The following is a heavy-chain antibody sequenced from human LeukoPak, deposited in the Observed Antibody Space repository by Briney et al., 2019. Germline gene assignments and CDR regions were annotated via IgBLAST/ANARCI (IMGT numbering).Heavy chain of an antibody. J-gene: IGHJ4*02. CDR2: ISYSGST. Sequence: PSETLSLTCTVSGGSVSSGSYFWSWIRQPPGKGLEWIGYISYSGSTNYNPSLKSRVTISVDTPKNQFSLKLSSVTAADTAVFYCARSPWGIAAAGHWGQGTLVTVFS. D-gene: IGHD6-13*01. V-gene: IGHV4-61*01. CDR1: GGSVSSGSYF. CDR3: ARSPWGIAAAGH.